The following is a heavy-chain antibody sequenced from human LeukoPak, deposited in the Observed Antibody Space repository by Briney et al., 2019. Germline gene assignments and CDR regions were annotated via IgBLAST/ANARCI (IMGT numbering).Heavy chain of an antibody. V-gene: IGHV4-39*01. D-gene: IGHD4-17*01. CDR2: IYYSGST. CDR1: GGSFSGYY. Sequence: SETLSLTCAVYGGSFSGYYWGWIRQPPGKGLEWIGSIYYSGSTYYNPSLKSRVTISVDTSKNQFSLKLSSVTAADTAVYYCNGDPKDYYYGMDVWGQGTTVTVSS. CDR3: NGDPKDYYYGMDV. J-gene: IGHJ6*02.